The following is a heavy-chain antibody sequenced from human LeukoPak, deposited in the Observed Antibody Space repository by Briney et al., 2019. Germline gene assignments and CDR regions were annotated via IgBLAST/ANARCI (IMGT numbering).Heavy chain of an antibody. CDR2: INPNSGGT. CDR1: GYTFTGYY. D-gene: IGHD1-26*01. J-gene: IGHJ5*02. V-gene: IGHV1-2*02. CDR3: ARGEQSHTNWFDP. Sequence: ASVKVSCKASGYTFTGYYMHWVRQAPVQGLEWMGWINPNSGGTNYAQKFQGRVTMTRDTSISTAYMELSRLRSDDTAVYYCARGEQSHTNWFDPWSQGTLVTVSS.